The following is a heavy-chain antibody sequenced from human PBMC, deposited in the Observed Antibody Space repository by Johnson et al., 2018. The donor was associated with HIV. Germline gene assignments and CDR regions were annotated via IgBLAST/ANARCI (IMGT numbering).Heavy chain of an antibody. D-gene: IGHD1-26*01. Sequence: QVQLVESGGGVVQPRGSLRLSCAASGFTFRDYGMHWVRQAPGKGLEWVAFIQYDGSNKYYADSVRGRFTISRDNSKNTQYLQMNSLRAEDTAVYYCAKSWHSGSLYDAFHIWGQGTMVTVSS. V-gene: IGHV3-30*02. CDR2: IQYDGSNK. CDR3: AKSWHSGSLYDAFHI. CDR1: GFTFRDYG. J-gene: IGHJ3*02.